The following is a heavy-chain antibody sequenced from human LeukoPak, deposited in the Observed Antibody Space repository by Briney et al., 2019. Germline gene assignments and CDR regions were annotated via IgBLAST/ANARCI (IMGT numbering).Heavy chain of an antibody. CDR2: IKQDGSEK. J-gene: IGHJ4*02. CDR3: ARADYYNRVIDY. Sequence: GGSLRLSCAASGFIFNNNFMSWVRQVPGKGLEWLANIKQDGSEKTYVDSVKGRFTIFRDNAKNLLYLQMNSLRAEDTAVYYCARADYYNRVIDYWGQGTLVTVSS. D-gene: IGHD3-22*01. CDR1: GFIFNNNF. V-gene: IGHV3-7*01.